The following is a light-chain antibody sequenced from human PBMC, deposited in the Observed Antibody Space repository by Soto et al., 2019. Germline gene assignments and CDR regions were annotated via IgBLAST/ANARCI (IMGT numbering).Light chain of an antibody. CDR2: AAS. CDR3: QQSYSRVT. Sequence: DIQMTQSPSSLSASVGDTVTITCRASQSINSRFSWYQQKAGQAPKLLIYAASRLQSGVPSRFSGSRSGTYFTLTISSLQPEDCATYFCQQSYSRVTFGQGAKGDIK. V-gene: IGKV1-39*01. CDR1: QSINSR. J-gene: IGKJ1*01.